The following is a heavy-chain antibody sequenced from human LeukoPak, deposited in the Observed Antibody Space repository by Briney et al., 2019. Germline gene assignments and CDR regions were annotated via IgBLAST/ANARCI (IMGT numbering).Heavy chain of an antibody. V-gene: IGHV1-18*01. CDR1: GYTFTSYG. J-gene: IGHJ5*02. D-gene: IGHD5-24*01. Sequence: ASVKVSCKASGYTFTSYGISWVRQAPGQGLEWMGWISAYNGNTNYAQKLQGRVTLTRDMSTSTDYLELSSLRSGDTAVYYCARDNSVRDEAWWFNPWGQGTLVTVSS. CDR3: ARDNSVRDEAWWFNP. CDR2: ISAYNGNT.